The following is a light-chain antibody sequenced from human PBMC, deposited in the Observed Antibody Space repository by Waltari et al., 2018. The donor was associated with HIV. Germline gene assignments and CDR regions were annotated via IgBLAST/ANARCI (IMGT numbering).Light chain of an antibody. CDR1: SSDDGGYNS. J-gene: IGLJ1*01. Sequence: QSALTQAASVSGSPGQSITISCTGTSSDDGGYNSVSWHQQHPGKAPKLMIYDVSNRPSGVSNRFSGSKSGNTASLTISGLQAEDEADYYCSSYTSSSTPFVFGTGTKVTVL. V-gene: IGLV2-14*03. CDR2: DVS. CDR3: SSYTSSSTPFV.